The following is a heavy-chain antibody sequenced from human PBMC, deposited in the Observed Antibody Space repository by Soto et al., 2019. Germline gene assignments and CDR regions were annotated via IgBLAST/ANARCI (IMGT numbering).Heavy chain of an antibody. Sequence: SGPRGEPTQTLTLTCTFSGFSLSTSEVGVGWIRQPPGKALEWLALIYWDDDKRYSPSLKSRLTITKGTSKNQVVLTMTNLDPVDTATYYCAHSSGIDAFDIWGQGTMVTVS. CDR3: AHSSGIDAFDI. D-gene: IGHD1-1*01. CDR1: GFSLSTSEVG. V-gene: IGHV2-5*02. CDR2: IYWDDDK. J-gene: IGHJ3*02.